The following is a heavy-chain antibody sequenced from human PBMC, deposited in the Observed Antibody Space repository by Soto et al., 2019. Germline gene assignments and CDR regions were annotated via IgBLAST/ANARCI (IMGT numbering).Heavy chain of an antibody. D-gene: IGHD6-13*01. Sequence: GASVKVSCKASGYTFTGYYMHWVRQAPGQGLEWMGWINPNSGGTNYAQKFQGWVTMTRDTSISTAYMELSRLRSDDTAVYYCARSSGAGNYYYGMDVWGQGTTVTVSS. CDR2: INPNSGGT. CDR1: GYTFTGYY. V-gene: IGHV1-2*04. J-gene: IGHJ6*02. CDR3: ARSSGAGNYYYGMDV.